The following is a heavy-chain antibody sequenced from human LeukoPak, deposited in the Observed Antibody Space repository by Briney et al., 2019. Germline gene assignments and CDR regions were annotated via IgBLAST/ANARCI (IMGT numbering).Heavy chain of an antibody. CDR3: ARGSSGYLYYYYYYMDV. CDR2: MNPNSGNT. CDR1: GYTFTSYD. J-gene: IGHJ6*03. D-gene: IGHD3-22*01. V-gene: IGHV1-8*03. Sequence: ASVKVSCKASGYTFTSYDINWVRQATGQGLEWMGWMNPNSGNTGYAQKFQGRVTITRNTSISTAYMELSSLRSEDTAVYYCARGSSGYLYYYYYYMDVWGKGTTVTVSS.